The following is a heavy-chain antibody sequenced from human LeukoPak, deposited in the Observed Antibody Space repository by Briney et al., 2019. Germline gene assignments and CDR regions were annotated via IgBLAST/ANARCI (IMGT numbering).Heavy chain of an antibody. V-gene: IGHV1-69*06. D-gene: IGHD3-3*01. CDR2: IIPIFGTA. CDR1: GGTFSSYA. CDR3: TRAGFGVGPRNWFDP. Sequence: SVKVSCKASGGTFSSYAISWVRQAPGQGLEWMGGIIPIFGTANYAQKFQGRITITADKSTSTAYMELSSLRSEDTAVYYCTRAGFGVGPRNWFDPWGQGTLVTVSS. J-gene: IGHJ5*02.